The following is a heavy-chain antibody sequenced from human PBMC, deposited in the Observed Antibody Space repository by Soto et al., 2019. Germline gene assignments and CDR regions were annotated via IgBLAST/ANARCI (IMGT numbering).Heavy chain of an antibody. CDR3: AKVAIVVDAYYFDY. V-gene: IGHV3-23*01. CDR1: GFTFSSQA. J-gene: IGHJ4*02. CDR2: ISGSGGST. Sequence: PGGSLRLSCAASGFTFSSQAMSWVRQAPGKGLEWVSSISGSGGSTYYADSVKGRFTISRDNSKNTLYLQMNSLRAEDTAVYYCAKVAIVVDAYYFDYWGQGTLVTVSS. D-gene: IGHD3-22*01.